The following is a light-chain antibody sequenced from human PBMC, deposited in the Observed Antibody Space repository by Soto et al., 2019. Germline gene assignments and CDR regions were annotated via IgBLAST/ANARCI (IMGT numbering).Light chain of an antibody. CDR1: ASNVGTYNY. J-gene: IGLJ1*01. CDR3: NSYTSSQTGV. Sequence: QSAVTQPASVSGSPGQSITIACTGTASNVGTYNYVSWYQQYPDKVPKLLIYDVTKRPPGVSDRFSGSKSGNTASPTISGLQAEDEADYYCNSYTSSQTGVFGTGTKLTVL. V-gene: IGLV2-14*01. CDR2: DVT.